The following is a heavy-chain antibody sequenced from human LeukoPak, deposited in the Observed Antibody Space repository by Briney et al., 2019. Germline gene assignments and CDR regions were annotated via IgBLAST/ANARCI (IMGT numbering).Heavy chain of an antibody. Sequence: NPPETLSLTCTVSGGSISSSSYYWGWIRQPPGKGLEWIGSIYYSGSTYYNPSLKSRVTISVDTSKNQFSLKLSSVTAADTAVYYCARAVPAAIKRYFDYWGQGTLVTVSS. D-gene: IGHD2-2*02. CDR1: GGSISSSSYY. CDR2: IYYSGST. CDR3: ARAVPAAIKRYFDY. J-gene: IGHJ4*02. V-gene: IGHV4-39*01.